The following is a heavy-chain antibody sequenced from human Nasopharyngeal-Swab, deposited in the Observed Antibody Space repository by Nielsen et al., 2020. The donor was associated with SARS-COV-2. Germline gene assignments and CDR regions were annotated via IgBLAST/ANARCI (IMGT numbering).Heavy chain of an antibody. CDR3: ARGGSYSSSWYQTY. CDR2: INSDGSST. D-gene: IGHD6-13*01. Sequence: GASLKISCAASGFTFSSYWMHWVRQAPGKGLVWVSRINSDGSSTSYADSVKGRFTISRDNAKNTLYLQMNSLRAEDTAVYYCARGGSYSSSWYQTYWGQGTLVTVSS. CDR1: GFTFSSYW. V-gene: IGHV3-74*01. J-gene: IGHJ4*02.